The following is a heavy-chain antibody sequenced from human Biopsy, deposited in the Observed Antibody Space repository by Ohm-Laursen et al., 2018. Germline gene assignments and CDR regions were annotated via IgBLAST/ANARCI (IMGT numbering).Heavy chain of an antibody. D-gene: IGHD4-23*01. CDR2: VTTTSSYI. Sequence: GQTLSLTCAASGFDFSDYSMSWVRQAPGKGLEWVSSVTTTSSYIYYADSVKGRFTISRDNAKKSLYLQMNSLRAEDTAVYYCARDGDSTVGLGYFDFWGQGTLVTVSS. CDR3: ARDGDSTVGLGYFDF. CDR1: GFDFSDYS. J-gene: IGHJ4*02. V-gene: IGHV3-21*01.